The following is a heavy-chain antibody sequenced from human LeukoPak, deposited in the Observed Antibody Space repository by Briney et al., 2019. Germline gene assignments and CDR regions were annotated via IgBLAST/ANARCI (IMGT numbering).Heavy chain of an antibody. Sequence: GGSLRLSRAASGFTFSSYGMHWVRQAPGKGLEWVAVIWYDGSNKYYADSVKGRFTISRDNSKNTLYLQMNSLRAEDTAVYYCARDPGRYDFWSGYYTPYYYYGMDVWGQGTTVTVSS. CDR2: IWYDGSNK. V-gene: IGHV3-33*01. D-gene: IGHD3-3*01. CDR1: GFTFSSYG. J-gene: IGHJ6*02. CDR3: ARDPGRYDFWSGYYTPYYYYGMDV.